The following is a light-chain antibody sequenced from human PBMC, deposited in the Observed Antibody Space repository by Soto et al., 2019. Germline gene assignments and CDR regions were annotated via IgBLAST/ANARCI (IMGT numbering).Light chain of an antibody. V-gene: IGKV3D-20*01. CDR1: QSVSSY. J-gene: IGKJ1*01. CDR2: DAS. CDR3: QQYGSSLTWT. Sequence: EIGLTQSPSTLSLSPGERATLSWGASQSVSSYLAWYQQKPGQAPRLLIYDASNRATGIPARFSGSGSGTDFTLTISGLEPQDFAVYYCQQYGSSLTWTFGQGTKVDIK.